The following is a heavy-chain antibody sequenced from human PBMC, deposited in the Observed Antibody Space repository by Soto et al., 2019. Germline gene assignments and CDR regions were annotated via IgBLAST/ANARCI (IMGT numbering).Heavy chain of an antibody. CDR2: ISPGSRYP. CDR1: GFTFSSYS. V-gene: IGHV3-21*05. J-gene: IGHJ5*02. Sequence: GGSLRLSCAASGFTFSSYSMSWIRQAPGKGLEWLSYISPGSRYPAYADSVKGRFTISRDNAKRSLYLQMMSLTAEDTAIYYCVRGGGGGLFDPWGQGTMVTVSS. CDR3: VRGGGGGLFDP. D-gene: IGHD2-15*01.